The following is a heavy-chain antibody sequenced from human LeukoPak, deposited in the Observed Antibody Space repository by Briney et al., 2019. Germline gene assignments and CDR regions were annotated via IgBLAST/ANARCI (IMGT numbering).Heavy chain of an antibody. CDR3: ASYTMVRGIDY. V-gene: IGHV4-34*01. Sequence: PSETLSLTCAVYGGSFSGYYWSWIRQPPGKGLEWIGEINHSGSTNYNPSLMSRVTISVDTSKNQFYLKLSSVTAADTAVYYCASYTMVRGIDYWGQGTLVTVSS. D-gene: IGHD3-10*01. CDR1: GGSFSGYY. CDR2: INHSGST. J-gene: IGHJ4*02.